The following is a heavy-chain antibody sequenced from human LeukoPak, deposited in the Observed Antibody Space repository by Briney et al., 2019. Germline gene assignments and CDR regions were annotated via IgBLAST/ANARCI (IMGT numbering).Heavy chain of an antibody. J-gene: IGHJ4*02. V-gene: IGHV3-23*01. Sequence: PGGSLRLSYAASGFTFSSYAMSWVRQAPGKGLEWVSAISGSGGSTYYADSVKGRFTISRDNSKNTLYLQMNSLRAEDTAVYYCCRSSTRGDFDYWGQGTLVTVSS. CDR3: CRSSTRGDFDY. D-gene: IGHD6-6*01. CDR1: GFTFSSYA. CDR2: ISGSGGST.